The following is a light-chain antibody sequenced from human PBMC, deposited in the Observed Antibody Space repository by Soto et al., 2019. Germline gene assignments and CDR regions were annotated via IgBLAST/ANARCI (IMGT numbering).Light chain of an antibody. CDR1: SSDVGGYKY. V-gene: IGLV2-14*01. CDR2: EVS. J-gene: IGLJ1*01. Sequence: QSALTQPASVSGSPGQSITISCTGTSSDVGGYKYVSWYQQHPGKVPKLMIYEVSNRPSGVSNRFSGSKSANTASLTISGLRAEDEADYYCSSYTSSNTLVFGTGTKVTVL. CDR3: SSYTSSNTLV.